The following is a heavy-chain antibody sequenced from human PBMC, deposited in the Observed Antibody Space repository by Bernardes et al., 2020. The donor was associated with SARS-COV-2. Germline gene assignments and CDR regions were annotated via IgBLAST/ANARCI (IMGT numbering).Heavy chain of an antibody. D-gene: IGHD4-4*01. CDR3: ARGGGTTVPAPAWYFDL. Sequence: GSLRLSCAASGFTFTKYDMSWVRQAPGKGLEWVSSISPSGLYVYYADSVKGRFTISRDNAQNSLFLQMNSLRVDDTAVYYCARGGGTTVPAPAWYFDLWGRGTLVTVSS. CDR2: ISPSGLYV. J-gene: IGHJ2*01. V-gene: IGHV3-21*06. CDR1: GFTFTKYD.